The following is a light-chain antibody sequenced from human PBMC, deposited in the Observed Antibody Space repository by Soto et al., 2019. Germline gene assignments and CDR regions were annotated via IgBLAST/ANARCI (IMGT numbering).Light chain of an antibody. J-gene: IGKJ2*01. CDR1: QSISTE. CDR3: QQGHNWPLT. Sequence: EIVMTQSPATLSVSPGERATLSCRASQSISTELAWYQQRPGQPPRLLIYSASTRATGVPARFTGSGSGSEFTLTLSGLQSEDCAVYFCQQGHNWPLTFGQGTRLEI. V-gene: IGKV3-15*01. CDR2: SAS.